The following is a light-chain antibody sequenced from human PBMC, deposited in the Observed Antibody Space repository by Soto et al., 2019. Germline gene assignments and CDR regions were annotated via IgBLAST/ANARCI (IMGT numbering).Light chain of an antibody. Sequence: DIQLTQSPSFLSASVGDRVTTSCRASQGISNYLGWYQQKPGKAPKLVINAASTLQSGVPSRFSGSGSGTEFTLTISSLQPEDFATYYCQQFNDYPITFGQGTRLEIK. CDR1: QGISNY. CDR2: AAS. CDR3: QQFNDYPIT. J-gene: IGKJ5*01. V-gene: IGKV1-9*01.